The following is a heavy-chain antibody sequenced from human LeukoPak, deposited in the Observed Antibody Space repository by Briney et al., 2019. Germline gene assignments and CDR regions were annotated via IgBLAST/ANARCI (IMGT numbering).Heavy chain of an antibody. CDR1: GFTFSSYA. D-gene: IGHD2-2*01. Sequence: AGGSLRLSCAAPGFTFSSYAMSWVRQAPGKGLEWVSAISGSGGSTYYADSVKGRFTISRDNSKNTLYLQMNSLRAEDTAVYYCAKSDCSSTSCSYYYYYGMDVWSKGTTVTVSS. J-gene: IGHJ6*04. CDR3: AKSDCSSTSCSYYYYYGMDV. CDR2: ISGSGGST. V-gene: IGHV3-23*01.